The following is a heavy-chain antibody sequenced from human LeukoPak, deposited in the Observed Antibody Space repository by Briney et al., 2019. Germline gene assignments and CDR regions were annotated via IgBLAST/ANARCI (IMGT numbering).Heavy chain of an antibody. D-gene: IGHD2-8*02. Sequence: SETLSLTCTVSGGSINSYYWSWIRQPPGKGLEWIGYIHYSGSTNYNPSLKSRVTISVDTSKNHFSLKLRSVTAADTALYFCAGTELGYCTVTGCPLESWGQGTLVTVSS. CDR1: GGSINSYY. CDR3: AGTELGYCTVTGCPLES. V-gene: IGHV4-59*01. CDR2: IHYSGST. J-gene: IGHJ4*02.